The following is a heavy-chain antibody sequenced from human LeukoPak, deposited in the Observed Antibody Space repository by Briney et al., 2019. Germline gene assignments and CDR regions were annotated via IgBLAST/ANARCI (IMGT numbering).Heavy chain of an antibody. Sequence: PGGSLGLSCVASGFTFSDYSMNWVRQAPGKGLEWISYISRSSTTIYYADSVKGRFTISRDNAKNSLYLQMNSLRAEDTAVFYCARDLQLVSFWSGYPWGQGTLVTVSS. D-gene: IGHD3-3*01. CDR3: ARDLQLVSFWSGYP. J-gene: IGHJ5*02. CDR2: ISRSSTTI. V-gene: IGHV3-48*01. CDR1: GFTFSDYS.